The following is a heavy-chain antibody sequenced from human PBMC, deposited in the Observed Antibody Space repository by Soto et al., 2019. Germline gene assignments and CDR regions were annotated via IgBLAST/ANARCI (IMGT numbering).Heavy chain of an antibody. CDR1: GYTFTSYY. CDR3: ARDYYDSSGYYSIHFDY. CDR2: INPSGGST. V-gene: IGHV1-46*01. Sequence: ASVTVYCQASGYTFTSYYMHWVRQAPGQGLEWMGIINPSGGSTSYAQKFQGRVTMTRDTSTSTVYMELSSLRSEDTAVYFCARDYYDSSGYYSIHFDYWGQGTLVTVSS. J-gene: IGHJ4*02. D-gene: IGHD3-22*01.